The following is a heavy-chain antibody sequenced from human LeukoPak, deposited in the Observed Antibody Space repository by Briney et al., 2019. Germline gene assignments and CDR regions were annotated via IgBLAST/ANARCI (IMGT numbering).Heavy chain of an antibody. CDR3: ARAHHRRVYDYVWGSYPY. CDR2: LYSGGTT. Sequence: PGGSLRLSCAASGFTVSSNYMSWVRQAPGKGLEWVSVLYSGGTTYYADSVKGRFTISRDNSKNTLYLQMNSLRAEDTAVYYCARAHHRRVYDYVWGSYPYWGQGTLVTVSS. J-gene: IGHJ4*02. D-gene: IGHD3-16*02. CDR1: GFTVSSNY. V-gene: IGHV3-66*01.